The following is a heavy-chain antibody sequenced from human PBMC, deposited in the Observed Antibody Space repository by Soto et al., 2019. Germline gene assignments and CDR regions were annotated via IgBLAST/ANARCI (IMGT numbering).Heavy chain of an antibody. V-gene: IGHV1-46*01. J-gene: IGHJ5*02. D-gene: IGHD1-1*01. Sequence: QAPGQGLQWMGRVNPSVNSTTYAEKFQGRVTVTWDTSTSTVFLEMISLRSEDSALYYCARGPPRGAYTTHFDHWGQGSLVTVSS. CDR3: ARGPPRGAYTTHFDH. CDR2: VNPSVNST.